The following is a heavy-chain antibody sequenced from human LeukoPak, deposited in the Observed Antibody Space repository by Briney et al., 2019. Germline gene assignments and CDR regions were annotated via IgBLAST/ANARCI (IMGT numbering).Heavy chain of an antibody. CDR3: ATGVATTDYYYYYGTDV. J-gene: IGHJ6*02. V-gene: IGHV1-24*01. Sequence: ASVKVSCKVSGYTLTELSMHWVRQAPGKGLEWMGGFDPGDGETIYAQKFQGRVTMTEDTSTDTAYMELSSLRSEDTAVYYCATGVATTDYYYYYGTDVWGQGTTVTVSS. D-gene: IGHD5-12*01. CDR1: GYTLTELS. CDR2: FDPGDGET.